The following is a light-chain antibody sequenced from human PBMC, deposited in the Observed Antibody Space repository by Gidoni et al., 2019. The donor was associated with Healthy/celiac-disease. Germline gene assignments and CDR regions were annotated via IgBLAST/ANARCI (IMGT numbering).Light chain of an antibody. V-gene: IGLV1-44*01. J-gene: IGLJ3*02. CDR1: SSNIGSNT. CDR3: AAWDDSLSWV. Sequence: HSVLTQPPSASVHPGQRVTISCSGSSSNIGSNTVNWYHQHPETAPKLLIYSNNQRPSGVPDRFSGAKSGTAASLAISGLQSEDEADYYCAAWDDSLSWVFGGGTKLTVL. CDR2: SNN.